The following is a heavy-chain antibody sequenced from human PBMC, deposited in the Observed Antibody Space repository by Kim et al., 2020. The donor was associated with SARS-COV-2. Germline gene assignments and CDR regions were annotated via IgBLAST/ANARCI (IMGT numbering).Heavy chain of an antibody. D-gene: IGHD6-19*01. CDR2: INAGNGNT. CDR3: ARTVAGTLSYDP. V-gene: IGHV1-3*01. Sequence: ASVKVSCKASGYTFTSYAMHWVRQAPGQRLEWMGWINAGNGNTKYSQKFQGRVTITRDTSASTAYMELSSLRSEDTAVYYCARTVAGTLSYDPWGQGTLVTVSS. CDR1: GYTFTSYA. J-gene: IGHJ5*02.